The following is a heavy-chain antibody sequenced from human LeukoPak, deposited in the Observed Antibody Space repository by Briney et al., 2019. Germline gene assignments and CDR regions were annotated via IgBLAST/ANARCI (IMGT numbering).Heavy chain of an antibody. CDR1: GFTFSSYA. J-gene: IGHJ4*02. CDR2: ISYDGSNK. V-gene: IGHV3-30-3*01. D-gene: IGHD6-13*01. CDR3: ARESQRIAAAGTVGY. Sequence: GGSLRLSCAASGFTFSSYAMHWVRQAPGKGLEWVAVISYDGSNKYYADSVKGRFTISRDNSKNTLYLQMNSLRAEDTAVYYCARESQRIAAAGTVGYWGQGTLVTVSS.